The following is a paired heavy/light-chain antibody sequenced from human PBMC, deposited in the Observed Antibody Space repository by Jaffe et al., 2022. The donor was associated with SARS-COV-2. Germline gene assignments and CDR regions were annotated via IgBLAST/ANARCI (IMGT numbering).Light chain of an antibody. CDR1: SGDVGGYNS. CDR3: SSYAGSNNLI. V-gene: IGLV2-8*01. Sequence: QSALTQPPSASGSPGQSVTISCTGTSGDVGGYNSVSWYQQHPGKAPKLMISEVNKRPSGVPDRFSGSKSGNTASLTVSGLQAEDEADYYCSSYAGSNNLIFGGGTKLTVL. CDR2: EVN. J-gene: IGLJ2*01.
Heavy chain of an antibody. Sequence: QVQLVESGGGVVQPGRSLRLSCAASGFTFSSYAMHWVRQAPGKGLEWLAVISYDGNNKYYADSVKGRFTISRDNSMNTLYLQVNSLGLEDTAVYYCARDWEVRLIVAFSFDYWGQGTLVTVSS. J-gene: IGHJ4*02. CDR3: ARDWEVRLIVAFSFDY. CDR1: GFTFSSYA. V-gene: IGHV3-30-3*01. CDR2: ISYDGNNK. D-gene: IGHD3-22*01.